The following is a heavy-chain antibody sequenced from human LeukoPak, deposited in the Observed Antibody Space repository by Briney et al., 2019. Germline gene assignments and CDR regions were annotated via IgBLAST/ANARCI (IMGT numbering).Heavy chain of an antibody. D-gene: IGHD5-24*01. CDR3: ARGGLLEMATITDY. J-gene: IGHJ4*02. CDR1: GYTFTSYD. CDR2: MNPNSGNT. Sequence: GASVKVSCKASGYTFTSYDINWVRQATGQGLEWMGWMNPNSGNTGYAQKFQGRVTMTRNTSISTAYMELSGLRSEDTAVYYCARGGLLEMATITDYWGQGTLVTVSS. V-gene: IGHV1-8*01.